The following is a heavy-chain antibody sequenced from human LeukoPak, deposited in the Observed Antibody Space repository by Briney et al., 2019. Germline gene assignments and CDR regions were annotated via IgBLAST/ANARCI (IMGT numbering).Heavy chain of an antibody. Sequence: ASVKVSCKASGYTFTGYYMHWVRQAPGQGLEWMGWINPNSGGTNYAQKFQGRVTMTRDTSISTAYMELSRLRSDDTAVCYCARGSNYDFWSGPDNWFDPWGQGTLVTVSS. CDR1: GYTFTGYY. CDR2: INPNSGGT. V-gene: IGHV1-2*02. J-gene: IGHJ5*02. D-gene: IGHD3-3*01. CDR3: ARGSNYDFWSGPDNWFDP.